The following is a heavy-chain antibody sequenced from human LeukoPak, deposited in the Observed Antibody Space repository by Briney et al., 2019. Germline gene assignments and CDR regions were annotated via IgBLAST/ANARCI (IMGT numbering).Heavy chain of an antibody. D-gene: IGHD3-16*01. CDR2: TRNKANSFTT. Sequence: GGSLRLSCAASGFTFSDHYMDWVRQAPGKGLEWVGRTRNKANSFTTEYAASVKGRFTISRDDSKNSLYLQTNSLKTEDTAVYYCARWGSGAPRDWGQGTLVTVSS. J-gene: IGHJ4*02. CDR1: GFTFSDHY. V-gene: IGHV3-72*01. CDR3: ARWGSGAPRD.